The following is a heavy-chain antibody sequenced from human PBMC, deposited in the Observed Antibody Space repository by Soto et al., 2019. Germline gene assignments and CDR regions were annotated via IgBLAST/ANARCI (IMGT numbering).Heavy chain of an antibody. D-gene: IGHD6-19*01. Sequence: GGSLRLSCAASGFTFSSYPMSWVRQAPGKGLEWVSAISGSGGSTYYADSVKGRFTISRDNSKNTVYLQMNSLRAEDTAVYYCAKSDYSSGWYRGSYFDYWGQGTLVTVSS. V-gene: IGHV3-23*01. J-gene: IGHJ4*02. CDR2: ISGSGGST. CDR3: AKSDYSSGWYRGSYFDY. CDR1: GFTFSSYP.